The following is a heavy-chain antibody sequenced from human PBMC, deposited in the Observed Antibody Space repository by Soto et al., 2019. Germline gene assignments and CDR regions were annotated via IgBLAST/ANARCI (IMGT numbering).Heavy chain of an antibody. CDR3: ARDKYQAMATWYFED. CDR2: IYYSGST. Sequence: PSETLSLTCTVSGGSISSYYWSWIRQPPGKGLEWIGYIYYSGSTNYNPSLKSRVTISVDTSKNQFSLKLSSVTAADTAVYYCARDKYQAMATWYFEDWGQGTRVTVSS. V-gene: IGHV4-59*01. J-gene: IGHJ4*02. CDR1: GGSISSYY. D-gene: IGHD2-2*01.